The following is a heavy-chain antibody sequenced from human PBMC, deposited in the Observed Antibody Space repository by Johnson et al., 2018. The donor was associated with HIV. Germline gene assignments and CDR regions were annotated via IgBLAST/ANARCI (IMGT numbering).Heavy chain of an antibody. V-gene: IGHV3-13*01. CDR1: GFTFSSYD. CDR2: IGTAGDT. CDR3: ARDHYGRINDAFDI. D-gene: IGHD3-10*01. J-gene: IGHJ3*02. Sequence: VQLVESGGGLVQPGGSLRLSCAASGFTFSSYDMHWVRQATGKGLEWVSAIGTAGDTSYPGSVKGRFTISRENAKNTLYLQMNSVRAEDTAVYYCARDHYGRINDAFDIWGQGTMVTVSS.